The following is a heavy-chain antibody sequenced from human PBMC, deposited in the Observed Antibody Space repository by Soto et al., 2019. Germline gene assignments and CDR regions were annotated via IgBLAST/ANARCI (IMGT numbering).Heavy chain of an antibody. D-gene: IGHD1-1*01. Sequence: SETLSLTCAVSGGSLRSATYYWSWIRQHPGKGLEWIGYFYHSGSTYYKPPLRSRVTISLDTSKNQFSLNLRSVTDADTAIYYCAREETGNDALDIWGQGTLVTVSS. J-gene: IGHJ3*02. CDR2: FYHSGST. CDR1: GGSLRSATYY. CDR3: AREETGNDALDI. V-gene: IGHV4-31*11.